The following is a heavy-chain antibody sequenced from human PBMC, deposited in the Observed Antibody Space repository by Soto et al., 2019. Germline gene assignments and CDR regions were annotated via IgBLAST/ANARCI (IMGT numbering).Heavy chain of an antibody. J-gene: IGHJ3*02. CDR3: ARHSSHYSGSYGFAFDI. CDR2: IYYSGST. D-gene: IGHD1-26*01. V-gene: IGHV4-39*01. Sequence: SETLSLTCTVSGGSISSSSYYWGWIRQPPGKGLEWIGSIYYSGSTYYNPSLKSRVTISVDTSKNQFSLKLSSVTAADTAVYYCARHSSHYSGSYGFAFDIWGQGTMVTVSS. CDR1: GGSISSSSYY.